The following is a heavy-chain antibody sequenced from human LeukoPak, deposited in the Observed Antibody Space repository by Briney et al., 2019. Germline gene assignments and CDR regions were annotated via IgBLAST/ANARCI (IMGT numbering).Heavy chain of an antibody. V-gene: IGHV4-34*01. D-gene: IGHD2-15*01. Sequence: SETLSLTCAVYGGSFSGYYWSWIRQPPGKGLEWIGEINHSGSTNYNPSLKSRVTISVDTSKNQFSLKLSSVTAADTAVYYCARRVWSGGSYLPSPWGQGTLVTVSS. CDR2: INHSGST. J-gene: IGHJ5*02. CDR1: GGSFSGYY. CDR3: ARRVWSGGSYLPSP.